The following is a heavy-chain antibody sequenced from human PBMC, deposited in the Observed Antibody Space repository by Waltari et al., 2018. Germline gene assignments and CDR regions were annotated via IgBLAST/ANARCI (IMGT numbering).Heavy chain of an antibody. Sequence: QVQLVESGGGVVQPGRSLRLSCAASGFTFSSSAMHWVRPAPGKGLEWVAVISYDGSNKYYADDVKGRFTISRDNSKNTLYLQMNSLRAEDTAVYYCARGLATVHWGQGTLVTVSS. CDR1: GFTFSSSA. D-gene: IGHD3-9*01. CDR2: ISYDGSNK. V-gene: IGHV3-30-3*01. J-gene: IGHJ4*02. CDR3: ARGLATVH.